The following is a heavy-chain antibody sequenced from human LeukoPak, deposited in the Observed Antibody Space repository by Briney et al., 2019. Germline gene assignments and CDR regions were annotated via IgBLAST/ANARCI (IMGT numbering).Heavy chain of an antibody. CDR2: INYSGST. CDR3: ARDYCSGGSCYWDY. CDR1: GGSISSYY. V-gene: IGHV4-59*01. Sequence: PSETLSLTCTVSGGSISSYYWSWIRQPPGKGLEWIGYINYSGSTNYNPSLKSRVTISVDTSKNQFSLKLSSVTAADTAVYYCARDYCSGGSCYWDYWGQGTLVTVSS. J-gene: IGHJ4*02. D-gene: IGHD2-15*01.